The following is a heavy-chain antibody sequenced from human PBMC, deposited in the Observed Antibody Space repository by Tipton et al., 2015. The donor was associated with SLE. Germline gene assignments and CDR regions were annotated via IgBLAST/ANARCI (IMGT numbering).Heavy chain of an antibody. D-gene: IGHD4/OR15-4a*01. J-gene: IGHJ4*02. CDR2: IYYSGST. CDR3: ARLTANLFDY. CDR1: GGSISSYY. Sequence: TLSLTCTVSGGSISSYYWSWIRQPPGKGLEWIGYIYYSGSTNYNPSLKSRVTMSVDTSKNQFSLKLSSVTAADTAVYYCARLTANLFDYWGQGTLVTVSS. V-gene: IGHV4-59*08.